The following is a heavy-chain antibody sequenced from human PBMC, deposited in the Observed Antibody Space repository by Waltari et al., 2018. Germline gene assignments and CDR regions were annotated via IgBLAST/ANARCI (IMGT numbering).Heavy chain of an antibody. CDR1: GGSISSRIYY. J-gene: IGHJ5*02. CDR2: IYYNGVT. D-gene: IGHD3-9*01. V-gene: IGHV4-39*01. CDR3: ARASQTFDTYFDP. Sequence: QLQLQESGPGLVKASETLSLTCTVSGGSISSRIYYWRRIRQSPGKGLEWLGNIYYNGVTYYNPSLKSRVTISVDTSRNQFSLRLTSMTAADTAVYYCARASQTFDTYFDPWGQGTLVTVSS.